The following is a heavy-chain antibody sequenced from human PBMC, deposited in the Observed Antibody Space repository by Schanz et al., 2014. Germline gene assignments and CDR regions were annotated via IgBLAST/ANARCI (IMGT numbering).Heavy chain of an antibody. CDR3: AKVAPAATYLDS. Sequence: EVKLLESGGGVVQPGRSLTLSCAVSTSLFSRSVIHWVRQAPGKGLEWVSYISSSGSTIYYADSVKGRFTISRDNAKNSLYLQMNSLRAEDTAVYYCAKVAPAATYLDSWGQGTTVTVSS. J-gene: IGHJ4*03. V-gene: IGHV3-48*03. CDR2: ISSSGSTI. D-gene: IGHD2-2*01. CDR1: TSLFSRSV.